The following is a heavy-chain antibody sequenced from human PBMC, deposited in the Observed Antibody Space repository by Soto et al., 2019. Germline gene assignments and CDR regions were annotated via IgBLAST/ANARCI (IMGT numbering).Heavy chain of an antibody. CDR2: ISGSGGST. D-gene: IGHD3-16*02. V-gene: IGHV3-23*01. CDR1: GFTFSSYA. J-gene: IGHJ4*02. Sequence: GGSLRLSCAASGFTFSSYAMSWVRQAPGKGLEWVSAISGSGGSTYYADSVKGRFTISRDNSKNTLYMQMNSLRAEETAVYYCAVSTYYDYIWGSYRYTAFDYWGQGTLVTVSS. CDR3: AVSTYYDYIWGSYRYTAFDY.